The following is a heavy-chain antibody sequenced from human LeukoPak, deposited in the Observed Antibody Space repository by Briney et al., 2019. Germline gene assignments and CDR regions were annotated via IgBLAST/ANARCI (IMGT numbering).Heavy chain of an antibody. D-gene: IGHD2-2*01. J-gene: IGHJ6*04. CDR1: GLTFSTYA. CDR2: ISGNGDTT. Sequence: GGSLRLSSAVSGLTFSTYAMSWVRQAPGRGLEWVTSISGNGDTTYYADSVRGRFTISRDNSKKTAYLQMNSLRAEDTAVYYAVANMYKYMDVWGKGTRVTVSS. V-gene: IGHV3-23*01. CDR3: VANMYKYMDV.